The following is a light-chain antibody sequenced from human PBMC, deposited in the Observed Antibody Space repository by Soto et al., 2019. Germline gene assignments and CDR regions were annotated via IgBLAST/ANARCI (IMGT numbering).Light chain of an antibody. Sequence: GDRVTITCRASQTISSWLAWYQQKPGKAPELLIYDASSLESGVPSRFSGSGSGTEYTLTISSLQPDDFATYYCQQYNPPLTFGGGTKVDIK. CDR2: DAS. CDR1: QTISSW. V-gene: IGKV1-5*01. CDR3: QQYNPPLT. J-gene: IGKJ4*01.